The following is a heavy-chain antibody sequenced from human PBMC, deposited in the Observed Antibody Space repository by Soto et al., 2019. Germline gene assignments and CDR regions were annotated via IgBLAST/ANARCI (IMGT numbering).Heavy chain of an antibody. CDR1: GYTFTSYG. V-gene: IGHV1-18*04. CDR2: ISAYNGNT. D-gene: IGHD1-26*01. J-gene: IGHJ4*02. CDR3: ARDRRWGLLRYYFDY. Sequence: QVQLVQSGAEVKKPGASVKVSCKASGYTFTSYGISWVRQAPGQGLEWMGWISAYNGNTNYAQKLQGRVTMTTDTAPSTAHMELRSLRSDDTAVYYCARDRRWGLLRYYFDYWGQGTLVTVSS.